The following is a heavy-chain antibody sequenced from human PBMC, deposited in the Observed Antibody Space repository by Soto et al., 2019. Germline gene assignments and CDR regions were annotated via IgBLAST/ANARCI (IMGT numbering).Heavy chain of an antibody. CDR2: IIPIFGTI. CDR1: GGTFRTYS. J-gene: IGHJ6*02. D-gene: IGHD6-19*01. CDR3: AKGAVAGTPTSYYYYGMDV. Sequence: QVQLLQSGAEVKKPGSSVRVSCEASGGTFRTYSISWVRQAPGQGLEWMGEIIPIFGTINYAQKFQGRLTITADESTGTGYMGLRSLRSDDPALYYCAKGAVAGTPTSYYYYGMDVWGQGTTVTVSS. V-gene: IGHV1-69*12.